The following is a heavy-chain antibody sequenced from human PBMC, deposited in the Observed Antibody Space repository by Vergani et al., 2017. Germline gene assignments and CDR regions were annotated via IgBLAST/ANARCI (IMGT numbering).Heavy chain of an antibody. J-gene: IGHJ6*02. Sequence: QVQLQESGPGLVKPSETLTLTCDVSDSSIMTNPYWGWFRQSPGKGLEGIGCIHHSGDTHYNSSLKSRVSLSLVSSSKFSLSLTSVTAADTAIYYCARQRCSRGFFPSSYFYGMDVLGHGTTVTVSS. V-gene: IGHV4-38-2*01. CDR2: IHHSGDT. CDR3: ARQRCSRGFFPSSYFYGMDV. CDR1: DSSIMTNPY. D-gene: IGHD3-10*02.